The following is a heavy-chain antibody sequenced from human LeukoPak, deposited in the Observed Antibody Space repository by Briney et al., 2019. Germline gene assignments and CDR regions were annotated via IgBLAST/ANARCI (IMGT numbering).Heavy chain of an antibody. J-gene: IGHJ4*02. V-gene: IGHV1-2*02. D-gene: IGHD2-2*01. CDR2: INPNSGDT. Sequence: ASVKVSCKASGYTFTGYYMHWVRQSPGQGLEWMGWINPNSGDTNYTKSFQARVTMTRDTSISTAYMHLSRLRSDDTAVYYCARDSGYCSSTGCYYFDYWGQGTLVTVSS. CDR3: ARDSGYCSSTGCYYFDY. CDR1: GYTFTGYY.